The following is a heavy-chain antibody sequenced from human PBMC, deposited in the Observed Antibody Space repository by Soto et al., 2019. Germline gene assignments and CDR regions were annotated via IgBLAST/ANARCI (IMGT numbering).Heavy chain of an antibody. CDR2: IYYSGSTYYH. CDR1: GGSISSGGYY. J-gene: IGHJ4*02. D-gene: IGHD1-26*01. Sequence: QVQLQESGPGLVKPSQNLSLTCTVSGGSISSGGYYWSWIRQHPGEGLEWIGYIYYSGSTYYHYYNPSINNRVTTSVDTSNNHSSLKLSSVPAADTAVYYCARTPLLWGQGTLVTVSS. CDR3: ARTPLL. V-gene: IGHV4-31*03.